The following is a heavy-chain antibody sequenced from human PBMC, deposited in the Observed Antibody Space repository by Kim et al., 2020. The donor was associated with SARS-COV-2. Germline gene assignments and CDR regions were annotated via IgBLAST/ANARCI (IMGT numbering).Heavy chain of an antibody. D-gene: IGHD3-22*01. J-gene: IGHJ4*02. V-gene: IGHV4-30-2*05. CDR3: ARERVDYYDSSGTVDY. Sequence: SLKSRVTISVDTSKNQFSRKLSSVTAADTAVYYCARERVDYYDSSGTVDYWGQGTLVTVSS.